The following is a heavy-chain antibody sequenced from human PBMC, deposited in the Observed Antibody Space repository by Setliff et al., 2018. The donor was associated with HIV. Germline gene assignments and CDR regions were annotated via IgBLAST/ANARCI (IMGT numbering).Heavy chain of an antibody. J-gene: IGHJ4*02. Sequence: SETLSLTCTVSGGSISSTSYYWGWIRHPPGKGLEWIASIYYSGSTYYNPSLESRVTISADTSKNQFSLKLYSVTAADTAIYYCARRHNDNTLYYFDYWGQGTLVTVSS. D-gene: IGHD1-1*01. V-gene: IGHV4-39*01. CDR3: ARRHNDNTLYYFDY. CDR1: GGSISSTSYY. CDR2: IYYSGST.